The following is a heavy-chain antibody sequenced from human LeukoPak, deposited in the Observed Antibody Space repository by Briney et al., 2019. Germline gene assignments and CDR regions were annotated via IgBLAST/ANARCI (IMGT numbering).Heavy chain of an antibody. V-gene: IGHV3-66*01. CDR3: ARRFDY. CDR1: GFIVSTNY. CDR2: VYSGGST. J-gene: IGHJ4*02. D-gene: IGHD3-10*01. Sequence: PGGSLRLSCAASGFIVSTNYMSWVRQAPGQGLEWVSVVYSGGSTCYADSVKGRFTISRDNSKNSLYLQMNSLRAEDTAVYYCARRFDYWGQGTLVTVSS.